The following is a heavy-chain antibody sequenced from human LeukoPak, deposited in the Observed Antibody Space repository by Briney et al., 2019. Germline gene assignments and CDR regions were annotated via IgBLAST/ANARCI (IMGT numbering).Heavy chain of an antibody. J-gene: IGHJ4*02. CDR1: GFTFSSYA. V-gene: IGHV3-30*04. D-gene: IGHD2-2*01. CDR3: ARGPRGYASDY. Sequence: GGSLRLSCAASGFTFSSYAMHWVRQAPGKGLEWVAVISYDGSNKYYADSVKGRFTISRDNSKNTLYLQMNSLRAEDTAVYYCARGPRGYASDYWGQGTLVTVSS. CDR2: ISYDGSNK.